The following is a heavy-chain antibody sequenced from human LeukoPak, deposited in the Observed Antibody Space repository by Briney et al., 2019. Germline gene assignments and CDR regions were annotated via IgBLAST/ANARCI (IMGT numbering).Heavy chain of an antibody. CDR3: ARAGNAVAGTVFDY. V-gene: IGHV4-61*02. Sequence: SQTLSLTCTVSGGSISSGSYYWSWIRQPAGKGLEWIGRIYTSGSTIYNPSLKSRVTISVDTSKNQISLKLSSVTAADRAGYYCARAGNAVAGTVFDYWGQGTLVTVSS. CDR1: GGSISSGSYY. CDR2: IYTSGST. J-gene: IGHJ4*02. D-gene: IGHD6-19*01.